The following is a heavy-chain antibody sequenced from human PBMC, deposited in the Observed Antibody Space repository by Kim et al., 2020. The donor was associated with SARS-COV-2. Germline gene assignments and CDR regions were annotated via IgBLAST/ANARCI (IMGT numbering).Heavy chain of an antibody. V-gene: IGHV3-53*01. D-gene: IGHD3-10*01. CDR3: AKDYGSGSYYPATLGY. J-gene: IGHJ4*02. Sequence: SGKGRFTISGENSKTTLYLQMNSLRAEDTAVYYCAKDYGSGSYYPATLGYWGQGTLVTVSS.